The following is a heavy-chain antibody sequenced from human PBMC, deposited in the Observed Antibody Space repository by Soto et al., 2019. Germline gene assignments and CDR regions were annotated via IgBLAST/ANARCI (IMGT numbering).Heavy chain of an antibody. CDR1: GFIFNEFG. Sequence: GGSLRLSCAASGFIFNEFGMHWVRQAPGKGLEWVAVIWYDGSNKYYADSVKGRFTFSRDNSKNTMSLQMNSLRVEDTAIYYCARWGCSGSNCNLNQRSFDLWGQGTLVTVSS. CDR2: IWYDGSNK. D-gene: IGHD2-15*01. J-gene: IGHJ4*02. CDR3: ARWGCSGSNCNLNQRSFDL. V-gene: IGHV3-33*01.